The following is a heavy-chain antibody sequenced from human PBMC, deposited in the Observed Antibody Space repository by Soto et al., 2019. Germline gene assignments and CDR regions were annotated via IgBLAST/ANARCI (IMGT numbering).Heavy chain of an antibody. J-gene: IGHJ3*02. CDR3: ATEDGSGGFLEWLINDAFDI. D-gene: IGHD3-3*01. CDR2: FDPEDGET. Sequence: ASVKVSCKVSGYTLTELSMHWVRQAPGKGLEWMGGFDPEDGETIYAQKFQGRVTMTEDTSTDTAYMELSSLRSEDTAVYYCATEDGSGGFLEWLINDAFDIWGQGTMVTVSS. CDR1: GYTLTELS. V-gene: IGHV1-24*01.